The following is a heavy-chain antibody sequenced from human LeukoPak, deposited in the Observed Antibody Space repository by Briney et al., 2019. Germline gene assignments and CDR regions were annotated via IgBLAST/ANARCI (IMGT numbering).Heavy chain of an antibody. CDR1: GFTISGYY. CDR3: ASFQTTIFDY. D-gene: IGHD5-12*01. V-gene: IGHV3-21*01. CDR2: ISSSSSYI. J-gene: IGHJ4*02. Sequence: GGSLRLSCAASGFTISGYYMDWVRQAPGKGLEWVSSISSSSSYIYYADSVKGRFTISRDNAKNSLYLQMNSLRAEDTAVYYCASFQTTIFDYWGQGTLVTVSS.